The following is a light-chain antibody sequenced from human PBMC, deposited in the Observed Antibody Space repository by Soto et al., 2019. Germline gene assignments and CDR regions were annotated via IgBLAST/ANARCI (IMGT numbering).Light chain of an antibody. CDR1: QSVNNY. CDR3: QQLTNFRFT. V-gene: IGKV3-11*01. Sequence: EIVLTQSPATLSLSPGERATLSCRASQSVNNYLAWYQQKPGQPPRLLIYDASNRATGIPARFSGSGSGTDFTLTISRPEPEDFATYYCQQLTNFRFTFGQGTKLDIK. CDR2: DAS. J-gene: IGKJ2*01.